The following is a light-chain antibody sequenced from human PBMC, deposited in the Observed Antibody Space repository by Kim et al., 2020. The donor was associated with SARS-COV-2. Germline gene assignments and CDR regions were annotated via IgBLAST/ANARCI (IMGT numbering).Light chain of an antibody. J-gene: IGKJ4*01. CDR3: QQYGNSPLT. CDR1: QSFITNS. Sequence: SPVERATLCCRASQSFITNSLAWYQHKPGQAPRLLIYGASYRATGIPDRFSGSGSGTDFTLTISRLEPEDFAVYYCQQYGNSPLTFGGGTKVDIK. CDR2: GAS. V-gene: IGKV3-20*01.